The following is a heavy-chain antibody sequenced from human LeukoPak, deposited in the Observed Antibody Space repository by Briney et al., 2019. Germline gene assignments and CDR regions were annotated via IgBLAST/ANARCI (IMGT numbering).Heavy chain of an antibody. CDR1: GFTFSSYA. J-gene: IGHJ2*01. CDR2: ISGSGGST. D-gene: IGHD6-19*01. V-gene: IGHV3-23*01. Sequence: TGVSLRLFCAASGFTFSSYAMRWVRHAPGKGREWVSAISGSGGSTYYAGSVKGRFTISRDNSKNTLYLQMNSLRAEDTAVYYCAKSMTLQWRGFFDLWGRGTHVTVSS. CDR3: AKSMTLQWRGFFDL.